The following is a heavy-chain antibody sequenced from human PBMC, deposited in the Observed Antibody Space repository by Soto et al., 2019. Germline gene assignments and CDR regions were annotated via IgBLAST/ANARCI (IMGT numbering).Heavy chain of an antibody. Sequence: PSETLSLTCAVSGGSISSSNWWSWVRQPPGKGLEWIGEIYHSGSTNYNPSLKSRVTISVDKSKNQFSLKLSSVTAADTAVYYCARESVRYYDFWSGYSFFDYWGQGTLVTVSS. CDR3: ARESVRYYDFWSGYSFFDY. J-gene: IGHJ4*02. CDR1: GGSISSSNW. D-gene: IGHD3-3*01. V-gene: IGHV4-4*02. CDR2: IYHSGST.